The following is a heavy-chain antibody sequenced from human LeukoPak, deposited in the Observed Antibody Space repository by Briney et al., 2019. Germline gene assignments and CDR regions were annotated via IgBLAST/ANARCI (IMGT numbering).Heavy chain of an antibody. CDR3: ARLPIYYYDSSGYAFDI. CDR2: IYYSGST. D-gene: IGHD3-22*01. V-gene: IGHV4-39*01. J-gene: IGHJ3*02. CDR1: GGSISSSSYY. Sequence: SETLSLTCTVSGGSISSSSYYWGWIRQPPGKGLEWIGSIYYSGSTYYNPSLKSRVTISVDTSKNQFSLKLSSVTAADTAVYYCARLPIYYYDSSGYAFDIWGQGTMVTVSS.